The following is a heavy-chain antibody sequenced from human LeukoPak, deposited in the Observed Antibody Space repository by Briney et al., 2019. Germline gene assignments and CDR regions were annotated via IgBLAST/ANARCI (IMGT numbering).Heavy chain of an antibody. J-gene: IGHJ4*02. CDR3: ARGTPNYYGSGRPTTRFVY. CDR1: GFTFSDYY. CDR2: ISSSSSYT. V-gene: IGHV3-11*06. Sequence: RGSLRLSCAASGFTFSDYYRSWIRQAPGKGLEWVSYISSSSSYTNYADSVKGRFTISRDNAKNSLYLQMNSLRAEDTAVYYCARGTPNYYGSGRPTTRFVYWGQGTLVTVSS. D-gene: IGHD3-10*01.